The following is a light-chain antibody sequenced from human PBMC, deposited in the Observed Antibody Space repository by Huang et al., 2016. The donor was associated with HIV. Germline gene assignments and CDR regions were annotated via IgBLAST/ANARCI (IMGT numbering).Light chain of an antibody. CDR2: SAS. J-gene: IGKJ1*01. V-gene: IGKV3-15*01. CDR3: QQYNDWPPWT. CDR1: QSVNRN. Sequence: EIVMTQSPATLSVSPGERATLSCRASQSVNRNLAWYQQKPGQAPRLLIYSASTRATGIPARFSGSGSGTEFTLTISSLQSEDCAVYYCQQYNDWPPWTFGQGTKVEIK.